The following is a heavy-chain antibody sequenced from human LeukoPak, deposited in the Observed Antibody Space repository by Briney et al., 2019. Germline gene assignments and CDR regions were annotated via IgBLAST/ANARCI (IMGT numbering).Heavy chain of an antibody. J-gene: IGHJ4*02. Sequence: GGSLRLSCAASGFTFSSYWMSWVRQAPGKGLEWVANIKKDGSEKYYVDSVKGRFTISGDNAKTSLYLQMNSLRAEDTAVYYCARDLSGVTGYTYGRGIDYWGQGTLVTVSS. CDR3: ARDLSGVTGYTYGRGIDY. CDR2: IKKDGSEK. V-gene: IGHV3-7*01. CDR1: GFTFSSYW. D-gene: IGHD5-18*01.